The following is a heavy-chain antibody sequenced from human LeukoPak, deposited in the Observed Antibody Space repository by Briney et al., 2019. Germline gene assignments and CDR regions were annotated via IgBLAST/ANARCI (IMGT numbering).Heavy chain of an antibody. Sequence: SETLSLTCAVYGGSFSGYYWSWIRQPLGKGLEWIGEINHSGSTNYNPSLKSRVTISVDTSKNQFSLKLSSVTAADTAVYYCARDYGSGSYYPREFDYWGQGTLVTVSS. D-gene: IGHD3-10*01. CDR2: INHSGST. V-gene: IGHV4-34*01. J-gene: IGHJ4*02. CDR3: ARDYGSGSYYPREFDY. CDR1: GGSFSGYY.